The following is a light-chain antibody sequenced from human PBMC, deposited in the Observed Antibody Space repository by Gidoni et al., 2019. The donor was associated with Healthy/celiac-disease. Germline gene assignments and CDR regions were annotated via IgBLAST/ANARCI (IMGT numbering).Light chain of an antibody. CDR1: ALPKQY. CDR3: QSADSSGNYVV. CDR2: KDS. V-gene: IGLV3-25*03. Sequence: SYELTQPPSVPVSPGQTARITCSGDALPKQYAYWYQRKPGQAPVLVIYKDSERPSGIPERFSGSSSGTTVTLTNSGVQAEDEADYYCQSADSSGNYVVFGGGTKLTVL. J-gene: IGLJ2*01.